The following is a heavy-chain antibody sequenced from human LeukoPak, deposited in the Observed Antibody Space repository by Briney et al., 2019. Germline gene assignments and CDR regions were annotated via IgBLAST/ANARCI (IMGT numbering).Heavy chain of an antibody. CDR1: GGSFSGYY. CDR3: ARYWGSGWTFDY. Sequence: SETLSLTCAVYGGSFSGYYWSWLRQPPGKGLEWIGEINHSGSTNYNPSLKSRVTISVDTSKNQFPLKLSSVTAADTAVYYCARYWGSGWTFDYWGQGTLVTVSS. D-gene: IGHD6-19*01. CDR2: INHSGST. V-gene: IGHV4-34*01. J-gene: IGHJ4*02.